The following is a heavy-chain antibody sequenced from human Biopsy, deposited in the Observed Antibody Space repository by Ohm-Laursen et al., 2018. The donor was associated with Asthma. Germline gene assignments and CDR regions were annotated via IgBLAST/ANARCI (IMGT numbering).Heavy chain of an antibody. CDR3: ARGPAWQQLDN. V-gene: IGHV3-74*01. CDR1: GFTFSSYW. D-gene: IGHD6-13*01. CDR2: INSDGSST. Sequence: SLRLSCSASGFTFSSYWMHWVRQAPGKGLVWVSRINSDGSSTSYADSVKGRFTISRDNAKNTLYLEMNSLRAEDTAAYYCARGPAWQQLDNWGQGTLVTVSS. J-gene: IGHJ4*02.